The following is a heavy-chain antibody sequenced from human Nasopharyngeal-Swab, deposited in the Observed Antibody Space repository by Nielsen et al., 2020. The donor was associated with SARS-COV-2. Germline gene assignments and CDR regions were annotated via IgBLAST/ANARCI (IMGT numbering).Heavy chain of an antibody. Sequence: GGSLRLSCAASGFIFSNYGMHWVRQTPGKGLEWVAVISFDGSSQYYVDPVKGRFTISRDNSKSTLYLQMNSLRGEDTAVYYCAKGWLLGNYMDVWGKGPTVTVTS. J-gene: IGHJ6*03. CDR1: GFIFSNYG. CDR3: AKGWLLGNYMDV. V-gene: IGHV3-30*18. CDR2: ISFDGSSQ. D-gene: IGHD5-12*01.